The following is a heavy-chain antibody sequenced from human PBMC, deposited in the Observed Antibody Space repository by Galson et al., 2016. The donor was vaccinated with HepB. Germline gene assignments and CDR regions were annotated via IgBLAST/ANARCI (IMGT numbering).Heavy chain of an antibody. J-gene: IGHJ4*02. CDR1: GFTFSSYT. Sequence: SLRLSCAASGFTFSSYTMNWVRQAPGKGLEWVSYISSSSSTIYYADSVKGRFTISRDNSKNSLYLQMNSLRAEDTAVYYCASRSDGVPYHWGQGTLVTVSS. CDR2: ISSSSSTI. CDR3: ASRSDGVPYH. V-gene: IGHV3-48*04. D-gene: IGHD4-17*01.